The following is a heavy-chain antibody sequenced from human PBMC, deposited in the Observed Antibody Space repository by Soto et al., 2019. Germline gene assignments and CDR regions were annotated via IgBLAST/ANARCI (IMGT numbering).Heavy chain of an antibody. CDR1: GYSFTSYW. V-gene: IGHV5-51*01. CDR3: ARGKVYSSGWYHYFDY. Sequence: GESLKISCKGSGYSFTSYWIGWVRQMPGKGLEWMGIIYPGDSDTRYSPSFQGQVTISADKSISTAYLQWSSLKASDTAMYYCARGKVYSSGWYHYFDYWGQGTLVTVSS. J-gene: IGHJ4*02. D-gene: IGHD6-19*01. CDR2: IYPGDSDT.